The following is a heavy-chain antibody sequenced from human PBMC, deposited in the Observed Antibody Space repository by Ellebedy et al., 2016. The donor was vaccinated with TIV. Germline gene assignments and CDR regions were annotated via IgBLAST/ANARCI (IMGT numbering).Heavy chain of an antibody. J-gene: IGHJ4*02. CDR3: ARVPITEAFDY. V-gene: IGHV3-30*03. Sequence: GESLKISCAASGFTFSSYGMHWVRQAPGKGLEWVAVISYDGSNKYYADSVKGRFTISRDNSKNTLYLQMNSLRAEDTAVYYCARVPITEAFDYWGQGTLVTVSS. D-gene: IGHD5-24*01. CDR1: GFTFSSYG. CDR2: ISYDGSNK.